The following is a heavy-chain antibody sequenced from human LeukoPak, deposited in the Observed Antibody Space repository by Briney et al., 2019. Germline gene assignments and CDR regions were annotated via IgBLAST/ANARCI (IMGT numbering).Heavy chain of an antibody. CDR2: FSDSGTRT. D-gene: IGHD2-15*01. CDR3: ASRDPCSGGTCYGLAH. V-gene: IGHV3-23*01. Sequence: GGSLRLSCAASGFTFSSYAMHWVRQAPGKGLEWVSGFSDSGTRTYYADSVKGRFTISRDNSKNTLYLQMNSLRAEDTALYYCASRDPCSGGTCYGLAHWGQGTLVTVSS. CDR1: GFTFSSYA. J-gene: IGHJ4*02.